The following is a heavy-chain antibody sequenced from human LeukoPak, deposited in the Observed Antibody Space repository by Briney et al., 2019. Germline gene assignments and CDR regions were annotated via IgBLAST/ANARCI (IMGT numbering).Heavy chain of an antibody. Sequence: PGGSLRLSCAASGFAFTNYAMNWVRQAPGKGLEWVSGISASGGYTYYADSVKGRFTISRDNAKDSLYLQMNSLRAEDTAVYYCAKCSGGNCYHSDDHWGQGTLVTVSP. V-gene: IGHV3-23*01. CDR3: AKCSGGNCYHSDDH. CDR2: ISASGGYT. J-gene: IGHJ5*02. D-gene: IGHD2-15*01. CDR1: GFAFTNYA.